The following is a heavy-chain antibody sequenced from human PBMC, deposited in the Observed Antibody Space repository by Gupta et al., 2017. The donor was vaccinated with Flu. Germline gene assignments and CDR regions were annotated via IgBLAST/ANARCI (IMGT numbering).Heavy chain of an antibody. CDR2: INAGNGDT. D-gene: IGHD6-25*01. CDR1: P. J-gene: IGHJ4*02. V-gene: IGHV1-3*01. CDR3: AKKDFYDKGGYHFDD. Sequence: PIHWVRQAPGQRLEWMGWINAGNGDTGFSQRFQGRVTINRDTSANTVHMELSSLRSEDTAVYYCAKKDFYDKGGYHFDDWGQGTLVTVSS.